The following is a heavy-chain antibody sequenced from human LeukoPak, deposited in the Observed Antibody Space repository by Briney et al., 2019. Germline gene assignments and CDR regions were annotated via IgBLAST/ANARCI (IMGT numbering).Heavy chain of an antibody. CDR3: ATPRGGKLLLDAFDM. CDR2: IRYDGSNK. J-gene: IGHJ4*02. Sequence: PGGSLRLSCAASGFTFSSYGMHWVRQAPGKGLEWVAFIRYDGSNKYYADSVKGRFTISRDSSKNTLYLQMTSLKPEDTAVYYCATPRGGKLLLDAFDMWGQGTLVTVSS. V-gene: IGHV3-30*02. D-gene: IGHD2/OR15-2a*01. CDR1: GFTFSSYG.